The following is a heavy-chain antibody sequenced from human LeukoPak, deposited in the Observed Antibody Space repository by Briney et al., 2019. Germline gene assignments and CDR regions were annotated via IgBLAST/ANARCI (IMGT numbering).Heavy chain of an antibody. J-gene: IGHJ3*01. D-gene: IGHD3-10*01. Sequence: ASVKVSCKASGYTFTNYGISWVRQAPGQGLGWMGWINGYNGKTDYDQKLQGRVIMTTDTSTSTAYMELRSLRSDDTAIYYCASFYYGSGSYYNGGGFDVWGQGTMVTVSS. CDR1: GYTFTNYG. CDR3: ASFYYGSGSYYNGGGFDV. V-gene: IGHV1-18*01. CDR2: INGYNGKT.